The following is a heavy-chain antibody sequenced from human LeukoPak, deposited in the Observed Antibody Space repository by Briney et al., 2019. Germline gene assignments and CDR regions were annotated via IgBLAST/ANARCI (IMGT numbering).Heavy chain of an antibody. CDR2: ISSRSSYI. CDR3: AELGITMIGGV. Sequence: PGGSLRLSCAASGFTFSTYTMNWVRQAPGEGLEWVSSISSRSSYIYYADSVKGRFTISRDNAKNSLYLQMNSLRAEDTAVYYCAELGITMIGGVWGKGTTVTISS. V-gene: IGHV3-21*01. CDR1: GFTFSTYT. D-gene: IGHD3-10*02. J-gene: IGHJ6*04.